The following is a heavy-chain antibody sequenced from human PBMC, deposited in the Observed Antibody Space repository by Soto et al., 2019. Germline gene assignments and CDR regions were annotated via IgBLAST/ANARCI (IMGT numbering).Heavy chain of an antibody. J-gene: IGHJ4*02. CDR1: GGSISSSSYY. D-gene: IGHD1-26*01. V-gene: IGHV4-39*01. CDR2: IYYSGST. CDR3: ARRLGATLSLDY. Sequence: SETLSLTCTVSGGSISSSSYYWGWIRQPPGKGLEWIGSIYYSGSTYYNPSLKSRVTISVDTSKNQFSLKLSSVTAADTAVYYCARRLGATLSLDYWGQGTLVTVSS.